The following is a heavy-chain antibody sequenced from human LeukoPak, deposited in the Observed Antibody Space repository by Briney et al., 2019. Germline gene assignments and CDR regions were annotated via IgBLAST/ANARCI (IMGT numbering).Heavy chain of an antibody. CDR1: GGSISSGDYY. CDR3: AGDWN. D-gene: IGHD2-21*02. V-gene: IGHV4-30-4*02. CDR2: IYYSGSI. J-gene: IGHJ4*02. Sequence: NSSETLSLTCTVSGGSISSGDYYWSWIRQPPGKGLEWIGYIYYSGSIYYNPSLKSRVTISIDTSKNQFSLKLISVTAADTAVYYCAGDWNWGQGILVTVSS.